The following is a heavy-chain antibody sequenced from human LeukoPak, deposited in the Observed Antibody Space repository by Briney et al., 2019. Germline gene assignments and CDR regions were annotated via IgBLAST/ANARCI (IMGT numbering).Heavy chain of an antibody. J-gene: IGHJ4*02. CDR3: ARYSGTGYGMYYFDY. Sequence: SQTLSLTCTVSGGSISSSGYYWNWIRQHPGRGLEWIGYIYYSGSTYYNPSLKSRVTISVVTPKNQFSLKLISVTAADTAVYYCARYSGTGYGMYYFDYWGQGTLVTVSS. CDR2: IYYSGST. V-gene: IGHV4-31*03. D-gene: IGHD1-1*01. CDR1: GGSISSSGYY.